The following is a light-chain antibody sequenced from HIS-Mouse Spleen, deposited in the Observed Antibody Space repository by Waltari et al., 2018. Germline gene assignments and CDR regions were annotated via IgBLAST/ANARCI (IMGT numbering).Light chain of an antibody. J-gene: IGLJ3*02. CDR2: RNN. CDR1: SSNIGSNY. V-gene: IGLV1-47*01. Sequence: QSVLTQPPSASGTPGQRVTISCSGSSSNIGSNYVYWYQQLPGTAPKPLIYRNNQRPSGVPDRFSVSKSGTSASLAISGLRSEDEADYYCAAWDDSLSGRVFGGGTKLTVL. CDR3: AAWDDSLSGRV.